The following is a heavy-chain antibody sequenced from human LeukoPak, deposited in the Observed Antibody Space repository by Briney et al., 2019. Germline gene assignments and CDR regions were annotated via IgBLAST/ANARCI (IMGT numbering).Heavy chain of an antibody. D-gene: IGHD2-8*01. J-gene: IGHJ5*02. CDR1: GVSISSLY. Sequence: SETLSLTCTVSGVSISSLYWTWIRQPPGKGLEWIGNIHNSGSTNYNPSLESRVTISVDTAKNQFSPRLNSVTAADTAVYYCGRESFGGHCTRTGCFQYTWVDPWGQGSLVTVSS. V-gene: IGHV4-59*11. CDR2: IHNSGST. CDR3: GRESFGGHCTRTGCFQYTWVDP.